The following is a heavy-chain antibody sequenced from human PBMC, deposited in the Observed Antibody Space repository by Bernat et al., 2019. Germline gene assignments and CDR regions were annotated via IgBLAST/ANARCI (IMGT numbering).Heavy chain of an antibody. Sequence: QVHLVQSGAEMKNPRASVQVSCKASGYTFNHHGITWVRQAPGQGLEWMGWISAWNGDTGYAQKFQGRVTMTTDTSTSTAYMDLRSLTSDDTAVYYCARDPSNTSGRFAYFDSWGQGTLVTVSS. CDR2: ISAWNGDT. CDR1: GYTFNHHG. V-gene: IGHV1-18*01. CDR3: ARDPSNTSGRFAYFDS. J-gene: IGHJ4*02. D-gene: IGHD6-19*01.